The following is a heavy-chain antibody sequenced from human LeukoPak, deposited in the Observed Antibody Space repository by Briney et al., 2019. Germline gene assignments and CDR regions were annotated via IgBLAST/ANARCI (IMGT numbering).Heavy chain of an antibody. CDR2: IYTSGST. V-gene: IGHV4-4*07. CDR3: ARDAPLGYCSGGSCPNGLDY. J-gene: IGHJ4*02. CDR1: GGSISSYY. Sequence: SETLSLTCTVSGGSISSYYWSWIRQPAGKGLEWIGRIYTSGSTNYNPSLKSRVTMSVDTSKNQFSLKLSSVTAADTPVYYCARDAPLGYCSGGSCPNGLDYWGQGTLVTVSS. D-gene: IGHD2-15*01.